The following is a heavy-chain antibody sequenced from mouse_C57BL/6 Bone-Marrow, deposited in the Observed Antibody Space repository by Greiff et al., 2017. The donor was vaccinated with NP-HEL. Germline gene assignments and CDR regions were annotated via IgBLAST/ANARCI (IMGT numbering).Heavy chain of an antibody. V-gene: IGHV1-72*01. Sequence: VQLQQPGAELVKPGASVKLSCKASGYTFTSYWMHWVKQRPGRGLEWVGRIDPNSGGTKYNEKFKGKATLTVDKHSSTAYMQLSSLTSEDSAVYYCARDYDSNSYYAMDYWGQGTSVTVSS. CDR1: GYTFTSYW. CDR3: ARDYDSNSYYAMDY. J-gene: IGHJ4*01. CDR2: IDPNSGGT. D-gene: IGHD2-5*01.